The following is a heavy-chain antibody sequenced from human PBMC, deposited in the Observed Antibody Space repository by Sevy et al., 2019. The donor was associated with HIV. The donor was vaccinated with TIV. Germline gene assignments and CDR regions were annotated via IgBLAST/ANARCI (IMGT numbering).Heavy chain of an antibody. V-gene: IGHV3-30-3*01. D-gene: IGHD3-3*01. Sequence: GGSLRLSCAASGFTLSSYAMHWVRQAPGKGLEWVAVISYGGSNKYYADSVKGRFTISRDNSKKTLYLQMNSLRAEDTAVYYCARDPGVAAQSYYFDYWGQGTLVTVSS. CDR1: GFTLSSYA. CDR2: ISYGGSNK. J-gene: IGHJ4*02. CDR3: ARDPGVAAQSYYFDY.